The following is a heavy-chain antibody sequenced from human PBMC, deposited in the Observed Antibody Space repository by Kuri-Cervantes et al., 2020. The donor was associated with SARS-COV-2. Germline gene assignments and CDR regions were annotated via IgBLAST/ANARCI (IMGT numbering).Heavy chain of an antibody. CDR2: ISYDGSNK. D-gene: IGHD3-22*01. Sequence: GESLKISCAASGFTFSSYGTHWVRQAPGKGLEWVAVISYDGSNKYYADSVKGRFTISRDNSKNTLYLQMNSLRAEDTAVYYCAKDLITMIVVVTYGGFDIWGQGTMVTVSS. CDR1: GFTFSSYG. J-gene: IGHJ3*02. CDR3: AKDLITMIVVVTYGGFDI. V-gene: IGHV3-30*18.